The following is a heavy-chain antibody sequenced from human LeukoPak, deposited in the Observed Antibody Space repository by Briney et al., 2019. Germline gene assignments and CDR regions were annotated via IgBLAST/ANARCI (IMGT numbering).Heavy chain of an antibody. Sequence: GGSLRLSCAASGFPFSSYAMSWVRQAPGKGLEWVSSIISSGGVTYYADSVKGRFTISRDNSKNTVYLQMDSLRAEDSAVYYCAKNAGYSYGLYYFDYWGQGTLVTVSS. CDR3: AKNAGYSYGLYYFDY. V-gene: IGHV3-23*01. CDR1: GFPFSSYA. D-gene: IGHD5-18*01. CDR2: IISSGGVT. J-gene: IGHJ4*02.